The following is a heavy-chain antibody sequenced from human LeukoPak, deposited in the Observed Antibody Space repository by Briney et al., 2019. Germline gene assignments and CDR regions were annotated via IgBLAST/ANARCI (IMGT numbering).Heavy chain of an antibody. Sequence: PGGSLRLSCAASGFTVSSNYMSWVRQAPGKGLEWVSVIFSGGATYYADSVEGRFTLSRDNSKNTLYLQMNSLRAEDTALYYCASGRVGATGDFWGQGTLVTVSS. CDR2: IFSGGAT. CDR1: GFTVSSNY. CDR3: ASGRVGATGDF. D-gene: IGHD1-26*01. V-gene: IGHV3-66*01. J-gene: IGHJ4*02.